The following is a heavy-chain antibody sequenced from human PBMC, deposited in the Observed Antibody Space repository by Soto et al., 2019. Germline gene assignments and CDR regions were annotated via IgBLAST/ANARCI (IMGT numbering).Heavy chain of an antibody. CDR1: GGTFSSYA. D-gene: IGHD5-12*01. Sequence: SVKVSCKSSGGTFSSYAISWVRQAPGQGLEWMGGIIPIFGTANYAQKFQGRVTITADESTSTAYMELSSLRSEDTAVYYCASAPRGYSGYDYFDYWGQGTLVTV. V-gene: IGHV1-69*13. CDR3: ASAPRGYSGYDYFDY. CDR2: IIPIFGTA. J-gene: IGHJ4*02.